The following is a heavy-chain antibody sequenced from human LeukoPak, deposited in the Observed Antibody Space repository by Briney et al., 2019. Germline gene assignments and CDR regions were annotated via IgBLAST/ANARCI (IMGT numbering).Heavy chain of an antibody. D-gene: IGHD6-19*01. CDR2: IYTSGST. CDR3: ARGSSQQWLTHGGYYFDY. J-gene: IGHJ4*02. V-gene: IGHV4-4*07. CDR1: GGSISSYY. Sequence: PSETLSLTCTVSGGSISSYYWSWIRQPAGKGLEWIGRIYTSGSTNYNPSLKSRVTMSVDTSKNQFSLTLSSVTAADTAVYYCARGSSQQWLTHGGYYFDYWGQGTLVTVSS.